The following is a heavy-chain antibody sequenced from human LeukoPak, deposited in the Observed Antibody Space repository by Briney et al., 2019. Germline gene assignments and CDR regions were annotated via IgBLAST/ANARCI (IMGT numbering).Heavy chain of an antibody. CDR1: GFTFSNYA. Sequence: GGSLRLSCAASGFTFSNYAMSWVRQTPGKGLEWVSAISGSGDSTYYADSVKGRFTISRDNSKNTLCLQMNSLRAEDTAVYYCAKFFPNRPRSSGDWGQGTLVTVSS. CDR2: ISGSGDST. D-gene: IGHD6-25*01. J-gene: IGHJ4*02. CDR3: AKFFPNRPRSSGD. V-gene: IGHV3-23*01.